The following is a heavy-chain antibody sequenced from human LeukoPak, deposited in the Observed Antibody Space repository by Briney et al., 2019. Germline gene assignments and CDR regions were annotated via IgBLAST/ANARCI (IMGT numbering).Heavy chain of an antibody. V-gene: IGHV1-8*01. J-gene: IGHJ5*02. D-gene: IGHD3-9*01. CDR1: GYTFTSYD. CDR3: ARDDDILTGYLP. CDR2: MNPNSGNT. Sequence: ASVKVSCKASGYTFTSYDINWVRQATGQGLEWMGWMNPNSGNTGYAQKFQGRVTMTRNTSISTAYMELRSLRSDDTAVYYCARDDDILTGYLPWGQGTLVTVSS.